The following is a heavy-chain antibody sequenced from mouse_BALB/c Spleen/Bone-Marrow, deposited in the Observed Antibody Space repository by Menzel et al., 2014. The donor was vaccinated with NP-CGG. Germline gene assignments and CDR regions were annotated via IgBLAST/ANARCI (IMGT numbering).Heavy chain of an antibody. J-gene: IGHJ3*01. V-gene: IGHV5-6*01. CDR2: ISSGGSHT. CDR3: ARQDYDWFAY. D-gene: IGHD2-4*01. CDR1: GFTFSSYG. Sequence: EVKLMESGGDLVKPGGSLKLSCAASGFTFSSYGMSWVRQTPDKRLEWVATISSGGSHTYYPDSVKGRFTISRDNAKSTLYLQMSSLKSEDTAMYYCARQDYDWFAYWGQGTLVTVSA.